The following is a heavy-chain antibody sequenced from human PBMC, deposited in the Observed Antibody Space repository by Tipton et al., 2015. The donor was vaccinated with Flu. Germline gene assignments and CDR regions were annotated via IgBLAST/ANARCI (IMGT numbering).Heavy chain of an antibody. J-gene: IGHJ3*02. CDR3: ARDGDDDAFEI. Sequence: SLRLSCAASGFTFSSYWMHWVRQAPGKGLVWVSRINSDGSSTSYADSVKGRFTISRDNAKNTLYLQMNSLRAEDTAVNYCARDGDDDAFEIWGQGTMVTVSS. D-gene: IGHD7-27*01. V-gene: IGHV3-74*01. CDR2: INSDGSST. CDR1: GFTFSSYW.